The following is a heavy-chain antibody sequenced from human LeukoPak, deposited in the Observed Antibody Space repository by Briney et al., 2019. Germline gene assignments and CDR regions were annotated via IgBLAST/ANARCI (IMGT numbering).Heavy chain of an antibody. CDR1: GGSISSYY. CDR2: IYYSGST. Sequence: SETLALTYTVSGGSISSYYWSWIRQPPGKGLEWIGYIYYSGSTNYNPSLKSRVNISVDTSKNQFSLRLTSVTAADTAVYYCARGGSYYDFWSGYYDYYYYMDVWGKGTTVTVSS. J-gene: IGHJ6*03. D-gene: IGHD3-3*01. CDR3: ARGGSYYDFWSGYYDYYYYMDV. V-gene: IGHV4-59*01.